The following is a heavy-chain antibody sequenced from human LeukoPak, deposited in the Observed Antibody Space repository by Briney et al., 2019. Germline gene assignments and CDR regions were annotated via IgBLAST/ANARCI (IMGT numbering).Heavy chain of an antibody. D-gene: IGHD2-21*02. Sequence: ASVKVSCKASGYSLTTYYMHWVRQAPGQGLEWMAIINPSGGSTNYAQKFQGRVTITRDTSASTAYMELSSLRSEDTAVYYCAREAVYCGGDCYFDYWGQGTLVTVSS. CDR2: INPSGGST. J-gene: IGHJ4*02. V-gene: IGHV1-46*01. CDR1: GYSLTTYY. CDR3: AREAVYCGGDCYFDY.